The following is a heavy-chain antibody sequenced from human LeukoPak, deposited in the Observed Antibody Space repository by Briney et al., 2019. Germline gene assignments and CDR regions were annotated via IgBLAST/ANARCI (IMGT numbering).Heavy chain of an antibody. J-gene: IGHJ1*01. V-gene: IGHV3-30*02. Sequence: PGGSLRLSCAASGFTFSGYGMHWVRQAPGKGLEWVAFIRYDGSNKYYADSVKGRFTISRDNSKNTLYLQMNSLRAEDTAVYYCAKDALRAYYYDSSGYYYFQHWGQGTLVTVSS. CDR3: AKDALRAYYYDSSGYYYFQH. D-gene: IGHD3-22*01. CDR1: GFTFSGYG. CDR2: IRYDGSNK.